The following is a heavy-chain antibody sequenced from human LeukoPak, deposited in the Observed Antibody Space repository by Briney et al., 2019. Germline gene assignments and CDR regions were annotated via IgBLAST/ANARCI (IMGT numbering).Heavy chain of an antibody. CDR1: GFTVSSNY. J-gene: IGHJ6*03. CDR2: IYSGGST. CDR3: ARGYSSSWYLYYYMDV. V-gene: IGHV3-66*02. D-gene: IGHD6-13*01. Sequence: GGSLRLSCAASGFTVSSNYMSWVRQAPGKGLEWVSVIYSGGSTYYPDSVKGRFTISRDNSKNTLYLQMNSLRAEDTAVYYCARGYSSSWYLYYYMDVWGKGTTVTVSS.